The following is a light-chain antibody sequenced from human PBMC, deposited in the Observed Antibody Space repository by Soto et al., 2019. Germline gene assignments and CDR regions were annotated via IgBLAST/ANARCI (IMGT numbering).Light chain of an antibody. CDR1: QSISTW. CDR2: DAS. V-gene: IGKV1-5*01. J-gene: IGKJ1*01. CDR3: QQYNIYSPWT. Sequence: IQLTQSPSSLSASVGDRVTITCRATQSISTWLAWYQQKPGKAPKLLIYDASSLDSGVPSRFSGSGSGTEFTLTISSLQPDDFAIYYCQQYNIYSPWTFGQGTKVDIK.